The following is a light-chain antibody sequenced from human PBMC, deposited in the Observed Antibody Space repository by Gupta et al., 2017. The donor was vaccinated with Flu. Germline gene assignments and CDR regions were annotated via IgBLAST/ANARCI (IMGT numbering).Light chain of an antibody. Sequence: DIQMTQSPSTLSASVGDRVTITCRASQTINCWLAWYQQKPGKAPKLLVYRASVLEDGVPSRFSGSGSGTDFTLTISSLQPDDFATYYCQQDNSYSQAFGQGTKVEIK. CDR3: QQDNSYSQA. CDR1: QTINCW. CDR2: RAS. J-gene: IGKJ1*01. V-gene: IGKV1-5*03.